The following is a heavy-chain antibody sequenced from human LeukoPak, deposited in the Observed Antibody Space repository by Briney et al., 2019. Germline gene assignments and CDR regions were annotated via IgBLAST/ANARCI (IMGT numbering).Heavy chain of an antibody. D-gene: IGHD3-3*01. CDR2: IYYSGST. Sequence: SETLSLTCAVYGGSFSGYYWSWIRQPPGKGLEWIGYIYYSGSTNYNPSLKSRVTISVDTSKNQFSLKLSSVTAADTAVYYCARAPDFWSGYYPGYYFDYWGQGTLVTVSS. V-gene: IGHV4-59*01. CDR1: GGSFSGYY. CDR3: ARAPDFWSGYYPGYYFDY. J-gene: IGHJ4*02.